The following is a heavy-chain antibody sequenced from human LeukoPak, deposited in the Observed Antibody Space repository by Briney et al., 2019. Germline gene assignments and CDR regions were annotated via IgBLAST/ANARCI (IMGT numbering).Heavy chain of an antibody. CDR3: ARDLEGYIYFGVAFDY. J-gene: IGHJ4*02. V-gene: IGHV1-18*01. Sequence: ASVKVSCKASGYAFTSYGISWVRQAPGQGLEWMGWISAYNGNTNYAQKLQGRVTMTTDTSTSTAYMELRSLRSDDTAVYYCARDLEGYIYFGVAFDYWGQGTLVTVSS. CDR2: ISAYNGNT. CDR1: GYAFTSYG. D-gene: IGHD3-3*01.